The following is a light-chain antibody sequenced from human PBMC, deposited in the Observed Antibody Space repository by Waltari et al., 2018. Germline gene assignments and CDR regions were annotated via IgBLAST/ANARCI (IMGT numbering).Light chain of an antibody. CDR3: QQRSNWWT. V-gene: IGKV3-11*01. J-gene: IGKJ1*01. CDR2: DAS. CDR1: QSVSSY. Sequence: EIVLTQSPATLSLSPEERATLPCRASQSVSSYLAWYQQKPGQAPRLLIYDASNRATGIPARFSGSGSGTDFTLTISSLEPEDFAVYYCQQRSNWWTFGQGTKVEIK.